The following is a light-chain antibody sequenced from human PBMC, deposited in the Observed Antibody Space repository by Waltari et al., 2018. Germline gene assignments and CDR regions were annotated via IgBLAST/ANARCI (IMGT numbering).Light chain of an antibody. Sequence: QSVLTQPPSVSGAPGQRVTISCTGRGSNIGAGYAVHWYQPPPRAAPKLLIYGSTSRPLGVPDRFFGSTSGTSASLAITGLQAEDEADYYCQSYDTSLRVVFGGGTKLTVL. J-gene: IGLJ3*02. CDR1: GSNIGAGYA. CDR2: GST. V-gene: IGLV1-40*01. CDR3: QSYDTSLRVV.